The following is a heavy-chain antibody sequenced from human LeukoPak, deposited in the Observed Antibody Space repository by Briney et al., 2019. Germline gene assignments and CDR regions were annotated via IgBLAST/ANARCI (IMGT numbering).Heavy chain of an antibody. Sequence: PSETLSLTCAVYGGSFSGYYWSWIRQPPGKGLEWIGEINHSGSTNYNPSLKGRVTISVDTSKNQFSLKLSSVTAADTAVYYCASLGFGELQDYWGQGTLVTVSS. V-gene: IGHV4-34*01. CDR3: ASLGFGELQDY. CDR1: GGSFSGYY. D-gene: IGHD3-10*01. CDR2: INHSGST. J-gene: IGHJ4*02.